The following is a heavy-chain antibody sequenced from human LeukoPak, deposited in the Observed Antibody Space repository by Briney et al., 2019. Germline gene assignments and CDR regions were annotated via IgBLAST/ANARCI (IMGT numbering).Heavy chain of an antibody. V-gene: IGHV3-74*01. D-gene: IGHD4-11*01. Sequence: GVLKISCAASGFIFSSYWMHWVRQAPGKGPVWVSRIKSDGSSPSYADSVKGRFTISRDNAKNTVYLQMNSLRAEDTAVYYCAKDGHYSNFYFDYWGQGTLVTVSS. CDR2: IKSDGSSP. CDR3: AKDGHYSNFYFDY. CDR1: GFIFSSYW. J-gene: IGHJ4*02.